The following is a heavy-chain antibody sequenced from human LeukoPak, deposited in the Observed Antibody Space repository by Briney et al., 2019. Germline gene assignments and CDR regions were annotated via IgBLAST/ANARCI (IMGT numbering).Heavy chain of an antibody. CDR3: AGDIGP. J-gene: IGHJ5*02. CDR2: ISAIFGTA. CDR1: GGTFSSYA. Sequence: ASVKVSCKASGGTFSSYAISWVRQAPGQGLEWMGGISAIFGTANYVQKFQGRVTITADESTSTAYMELSSLRSEDTAVYSCAGDIGPWGQGTLVTVSS. V-gene: IGHV1-69*13.